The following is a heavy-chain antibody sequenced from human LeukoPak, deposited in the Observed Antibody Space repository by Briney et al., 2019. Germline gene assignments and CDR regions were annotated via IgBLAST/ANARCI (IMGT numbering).Heavy chain of an antibody. CDR1: GGSISSSNW. CDR3: ARGREYQLPEEYYFDY. V-gene: IGHV4-4*02. Sequence: SGTLSLTCAVSGGSISSSNWWNWVRQPPGKGLEWIGEIYHSGSTNYNPSLKSRVTISVDKSKNQFSLKLSSVTAADTAVYYCARGREYQLPEEYYFDYWGQGTLVTVSS. J-gene: IGHJ4*02. CDR2: IYHSGST. D-gene: IGHD2-2*01.